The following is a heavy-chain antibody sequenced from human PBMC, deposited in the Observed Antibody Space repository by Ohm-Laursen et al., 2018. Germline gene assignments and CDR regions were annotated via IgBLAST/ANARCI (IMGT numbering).Heavy chain of an antibody. CDR2: ISGTGGST. V-gene: IGHV3-23*01. Sequence: SLRLSCTASGFTFSSYAMSWVRQAPGKGLEWVSAISGTGGSTYYADSVKGRFTISRDNSKNTLYLQMNSLRAEDTAVYYCERRVAYDRGEFDYWGLGTLVTVSS. D-gene: IGHD5-12*01. CDR1: GFTFSSYA. J-gene: IGHJ4*02. CDR3: ERRVAYDRGEFDY.